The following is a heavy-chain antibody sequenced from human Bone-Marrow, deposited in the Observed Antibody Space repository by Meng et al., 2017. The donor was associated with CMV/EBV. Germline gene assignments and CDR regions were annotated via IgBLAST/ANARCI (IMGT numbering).Heavy chain of an antibody. Sequence: SETLSLTCTVSGGSISSSSYYWGWIRQPPGKGLEWIGSIYYSGSTNYNPSLKSRVTISVDTSKNQFSLKLSSVTAADTAVYYCASRTGGFLNDAFDIWGQGTMVTVSS. V-gene: IGHV4-39*07. CDR3: ASRTGGFLNDAFDI. J-gene: IGHJ3*02. D-gene: IGHD7-27*01. CDR2: IYYSGST. CDR1: GGSISSSSYY.